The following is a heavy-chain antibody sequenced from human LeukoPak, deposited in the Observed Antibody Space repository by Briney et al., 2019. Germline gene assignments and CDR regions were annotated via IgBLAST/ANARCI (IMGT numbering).Heavy chain of an antibody. J-gene: IGHJ6*02. CDR3: ARDRFSTFYYGMDV. CDR1: GGTFSSYA. D-gene: IGHD2-2*01. V-gene: IGHV1-69*13. Sequence: GASVKVSCKASGGTFSSYAISWVRQAPGQGLEWMGGIIPIFGTANYAQKFQGRVTITADESTSTAYMELSSLRSEDTAVYYCARDRFSTFYYGMDVWGQGTTATVSS. CDR2: IIPIFGTA.